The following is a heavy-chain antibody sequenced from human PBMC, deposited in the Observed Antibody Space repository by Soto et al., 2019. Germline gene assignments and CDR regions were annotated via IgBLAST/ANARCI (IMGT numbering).Heavy chain of an antibody. Sequence: SETLSLTCSVSGASVSSRYWNWIRQSPARGLEWIGYIYYRGDTDYNPSLESRLTISLDRPKNQFFLKLSSVTAADSAVYFCARSITRSELYFPDWGQGTLVTVSS. J-gene: IGHJ1*01. D-gene: IGHD3-10*01. CDR2: IYYRGDT. V-gene: IGHV4-59*02. CDR1: GASVSSRY. CDR3: ARSITRSELYFPD.